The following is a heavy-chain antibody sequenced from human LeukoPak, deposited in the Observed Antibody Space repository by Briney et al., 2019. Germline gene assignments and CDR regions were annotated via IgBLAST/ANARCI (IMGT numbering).Heavy chain of an antibody. CDR2: IHYSRGA. CDR3: AREVDVPSTSDAFDI. D-gene: IGHD2-2*01. V-gene: IGHV4-31*03. Sequence: PSETLSLTCTVSVGSISSPNYLCSWLRQHPGKGLEWIAYIHYSRGAYYNPSLESRVTMSVDSSKNQFSLKLSSVTAADTALYYCAREVDVPSTSDAFDIWGQGTMVTVSS. J-gene: IGHJ3*02. CDR1: VGSISSPNYL.